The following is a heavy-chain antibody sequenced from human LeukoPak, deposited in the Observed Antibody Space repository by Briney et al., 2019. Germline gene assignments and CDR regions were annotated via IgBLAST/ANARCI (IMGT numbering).Heavy chain of an antibody. V-gene: IGHV3-21*01. CDR1: GFTFSSYS. CDR2: ISSSSSYI. CDR3: ARAYYYDSSGYPLLDAFDI. Sequence: GGSLRLSCAASGFTFSSYSMHWVRQAPGKGLEWVSSISSSSSYIYYADSVKGRFTISRDNAKNSLYLQMNSLRAEDTAVYYCARAYYYDSSGYPLLDAFDIWGQGTMVTVSS. D-gene: IGHD3-22*01. J-gene: IGHJ3*02.